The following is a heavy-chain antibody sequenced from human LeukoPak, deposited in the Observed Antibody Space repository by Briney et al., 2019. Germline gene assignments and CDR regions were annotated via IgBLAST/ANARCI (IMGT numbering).Heavy chain of an antibody. CDR1: GFTFSSYS. V-gene: IGHV3-7*01. CDR3: ARGPPEVIVFDY. D-gene: IGHD3-16*02. J-gene: IGHJ4*02. CDR2: IKQDGSEK. Sequence: PGGSLRLSCAASGFTFSSYSMNWVRQAPGKGLEWVANIKQDGSEKYYVDSVKGRFTISRDNAKNSLYLQMNSLRAEDTAVYYCARGPPEVIVFDYWGQGTLVTVSS.